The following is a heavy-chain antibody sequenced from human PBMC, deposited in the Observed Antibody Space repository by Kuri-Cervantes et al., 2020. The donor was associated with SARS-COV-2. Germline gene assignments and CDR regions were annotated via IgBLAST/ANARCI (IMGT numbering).Heavy chain of an antibody. CDR1: GFTFSDYY. D-gene: IGHD2-21*01. Sequence: GESLKISCAASGFTFSDYYMSWIRQAPGKGLEWVSYISSSSSYTNYADSVKGRFTISRDNAKNSLYLQMNSLRAEDTAVYYCARDRVGVHDYWGQGTLVTVSS. CDR3: ARDRVGVHDY. V-gene: IGHV3-11*06. J-gene: IGHJ4*02. CDR2: ISSSSSYT.